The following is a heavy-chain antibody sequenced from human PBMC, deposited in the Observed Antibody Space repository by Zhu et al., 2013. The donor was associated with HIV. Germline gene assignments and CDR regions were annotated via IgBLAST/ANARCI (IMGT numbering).Heavy chain of an antibody. J-gene: IGHJ5*02. Sequence: QVQLVQSGAEVKKPGASVKVSCKASGYTFTSYGISWVRQAPGQGLEWMGWISAYNGNTNYAQKLQGRVTMTTDTSTSTAYMELRSLRSDDTAVYYCARDRAVVVPAAMGFYWFDPWGQGTLVTVSS. CDR1: GYTFTSYG. V-gene: IGHV1-18*04. CDR2: ISAYNGNT. CDR3: ARDRAVVVPAAMGFYWFDP. D-gene: IGHD2-2*01.